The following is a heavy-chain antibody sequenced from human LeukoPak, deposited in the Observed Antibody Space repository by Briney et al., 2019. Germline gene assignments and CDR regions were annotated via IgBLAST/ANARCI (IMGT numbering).Heavy chain of an antibody. Sequence: GGSLRLSCAASGFTFNTYTMNWVRLVPGKGLEWVSLITGNGVSTYYADSVKGQFTISRDNSKNTLYLQMSSLRAEDTAVYYCAKGLHSSSWYSDSWGQGTLVTVSS. CDR2: ITGNGVST. CDR1: GFTFNTYT. D-gene: IGHD6-13*01. J-gene: IGHJ4*02. CDR3: AKGLHSSSWYSDS. V-gene: IGHV3-23*01.